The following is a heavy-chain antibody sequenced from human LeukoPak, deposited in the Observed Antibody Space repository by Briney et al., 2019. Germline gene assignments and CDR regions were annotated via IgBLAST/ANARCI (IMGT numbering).Heavy chain of an antibody. CDR2: IYYSGST. CDR3: ARRAEGIAALPDFYYYYGMDV. CDR1: GGSISSSSYY. J-gene: IGHJ6*02. Sequence: PSETLSLTCTVSGGSISSSSYYWGWIRQPPGKGLEWIGSIYYSGSTYYNPSLKSRVAISVDTSKNQFSLKLSSVTAADTAVYYCARRAEGIAALPDFYYYYGMDVWGQGTTVTVSS. V-gene: IGHV4-39*01. D-gene: IGHD6-6*01.